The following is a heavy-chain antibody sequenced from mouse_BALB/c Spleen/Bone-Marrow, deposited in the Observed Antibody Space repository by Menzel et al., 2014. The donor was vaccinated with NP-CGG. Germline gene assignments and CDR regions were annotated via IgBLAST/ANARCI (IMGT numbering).Heavy chain of an antibody. CDR1: GYTFTDYA. V-gene: IGHV1S137*01. Sequence: QVQLQQSGAELVRPGVSVKISCKGSGYTFTDYAMHWVKQSHAKSLEWIGVISTYYGDASYNQKFKGKATMTVDKSSSTAYMHLNSLTSEDSAVYYCARRLRGYYAMDYWGQGTSVTVSS. CDR2: ISTYYGDA. CDR3: ARRLRGYYAMDY. J-gene: IGHJ4*01. D-gene: IGHD1-3*01.